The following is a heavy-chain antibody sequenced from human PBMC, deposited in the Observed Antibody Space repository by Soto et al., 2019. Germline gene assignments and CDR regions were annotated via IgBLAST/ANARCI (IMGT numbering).Heavy chain of an antibody. Sequence: ASVQVSCKASGYTFTDYYIHWLRQAPGQGLEWMGWINPQNGDTDSIQKFKGRVTLTKDTSISTVYMELTRLTSDDAAVYYCAMTTETATVFAGLDHWGQGTLVTVSS. CDR1: GYTFTDYY. D-gene: IGHD6-13*01. CDR3: AMTTETATVFAGLDH. V-gene: IGHV1-2*02. CDR2: INPQNGDT. J-gene: IGHJ4*02.